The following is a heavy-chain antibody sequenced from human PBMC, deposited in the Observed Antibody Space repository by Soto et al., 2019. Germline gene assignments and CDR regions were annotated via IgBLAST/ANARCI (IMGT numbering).Heavy chain of an antibody. D-gene: IGHD6-13*01. Sequence: SETLSLTCTVSGGSISSGDYYWSWIRQPPGKGLEWIGYIYYSGSTYYNPSLKSRVTISVDTPKNQFSLKLSSVTAADTAVYYCARVWYSSSWPNWFDPWGQGTLVTVSS. CDR3: ARVWYSSSWPNWFDP. J-gene: IGHJ5*02. CDR2: IYYSGST. V-gene: IGHV4-30-4*01. CDR1: GGSISSGDYY.